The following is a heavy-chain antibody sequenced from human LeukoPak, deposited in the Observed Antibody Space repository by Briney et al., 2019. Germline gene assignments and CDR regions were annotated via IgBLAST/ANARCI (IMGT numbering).Heavy chain of an antibody. V-gene: IGHV3-23*01. CDR3: ARDKGSYGNLYYFDY. Sequence: PGGSLRLSCAASGFTFNTYALTWVRQAPGKGLEWVSEITGSGDSTYYAASVKGRFTISRDNSKNTLYLQMNSLRAEDTAVYYCARDKGSYGNLYYFDYWGQGTLVTVSS. D-gene: IGHD5-18*01. CDR1: GFTFNTYA. J-gene: IGHJ4*02. CDR2: ITGSGDST.